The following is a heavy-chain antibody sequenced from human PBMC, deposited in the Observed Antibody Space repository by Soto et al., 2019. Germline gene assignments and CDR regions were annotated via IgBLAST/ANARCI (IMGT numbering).Heavy chain of an antibody. CDR3: AREERYYYYYMDV. CDR2: IYYSGST. D-gene: IGHD1-26*01. J-gene: IGHJ6*03. Sequence: SETLSLTCTVSGGSISSYCWGWIRQPPGKGLEWIGYIYYSGSTNYNPSLKSRVTISVDTSKNQFSLKLSSVTAADTAVYYCAREERYYYYYMDVWGKGTTVTVSS. CDR1: GGSISSYC. V-gene: IGHV4-59*01.